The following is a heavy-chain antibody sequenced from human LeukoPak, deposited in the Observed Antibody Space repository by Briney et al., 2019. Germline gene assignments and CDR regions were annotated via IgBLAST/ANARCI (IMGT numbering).Heavy chain of an antibody. CDR2: ISWNSGSI. CDR3: VKDMSTDTIVYNRVWY. D-gene: IGHD3-10*01. Sequence: PGGSLRLSCAASGFTFEDYAMHWVRQAPGKGLEWVSGISWNSGSICYADSVKGRFTISRDNAKNSLYLQMNSLRAEDTALYYCVKDMSTDTIVYNRVWYWGQGILVTVSS. V-gene: IGHV3-9*01. CDR1: GFTFEDYA. J-gene: IGHJ4*02.